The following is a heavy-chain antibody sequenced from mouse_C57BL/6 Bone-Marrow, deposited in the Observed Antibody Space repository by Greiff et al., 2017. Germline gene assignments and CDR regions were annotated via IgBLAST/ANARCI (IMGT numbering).Heavy chain of an antibody. D-gene: IGHD2-4*01. CDR1: GFTFSSYA. CDR2: ISDGGSYT. CDR3: ARDRGTRIKAY. J-gene: IGHJ3*01. Sequence: EVQVVESGGGLVKPGGSLKLSCAASGFTFSSYAMSWVRQTPEKRLEWVATISDGGSYTYYPDNVKGRFTISRDNAKNNLYLQMSHLKSEDTAMYYCARDRGTRIKAYWGQGTLVTVSA. V-gene: IGHV5-4*01.